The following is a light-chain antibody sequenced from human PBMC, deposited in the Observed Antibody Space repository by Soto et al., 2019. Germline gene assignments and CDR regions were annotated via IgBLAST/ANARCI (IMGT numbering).Light chain of an antibody. J-gene: IGKJ2*01. CDR3: QQRSNWPPYT. CDR1: QSVSSY. V-gene: IGKV3-11*01. Sequence: EIVLTQSPATLSLSPGERANLSCRASQSVSSYLACYQQKPGQAPRLLIYDASNRATGIPARFSGSGSGTDFTLTISSLEPEDFAVYYGQQRSNWPPYTFGQGTKLEI. CDR2: DAS.